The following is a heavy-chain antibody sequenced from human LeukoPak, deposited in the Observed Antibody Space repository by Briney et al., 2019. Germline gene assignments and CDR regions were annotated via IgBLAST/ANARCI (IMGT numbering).Heavy chain of an antibody. CDR3: ARDKGKGAY. D-gene: IGHD3-10*01. CDR2: ILFGGNNK. J-gene: IGHJ4*02. CDR1: GFTFSIYG. V-gene: IGHV3-33*05. Sequence: GRSLRLSCAASGFTFSIYGMHWVRQAPGKGLEWLAHILFGGNNKYIADSVKGRFTISRDNSKNTLYLQMNSLRAEDTAVYYCARDKGKGAYWGQGTLVTVSS.